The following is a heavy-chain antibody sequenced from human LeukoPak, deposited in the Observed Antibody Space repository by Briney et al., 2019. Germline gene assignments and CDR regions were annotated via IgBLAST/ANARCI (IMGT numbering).Heavy chain of an antibody. D-gene: IGHD1/OR15-1a*01. V-gene: IGHV4-39*01. CDR1: GGSISSSTYY. J-gene: IGHJ4*02. Sequence: SETLSPTCTVSGGSISSSTYYWGWIRQPPGKGLEWIGNIYYSGSTYYNPSLKSRVTISVDTSKNQFSLKLSSVTAADTAVYYCARQSGTLDYWGQGTLVTVSS. CDR2: IYYSGST. CDR3: ARQSGTLDY.